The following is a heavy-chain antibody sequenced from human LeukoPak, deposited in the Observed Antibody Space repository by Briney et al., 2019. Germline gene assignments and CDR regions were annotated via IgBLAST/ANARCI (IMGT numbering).Heavy chain of an antibody. Sequence: TSWSLSRTCAVSEXAINSYCWNLIRQPPGKGLEWIGFIYSSGSTNYNPSLKSRATISVDTSKNRFSLKLSSVTAADTAVYSCARGGSSNWRIGYYFDYWGQGTLVTVSS. D-gene: IGHD6-13*01. CDR3: ARGGSSNWRIGYYFDY. CDR2: IYSSGST. CDR1: EXAINSYC. V-gene: IGHV4-59*01. J-gene: IGHJ4*02.